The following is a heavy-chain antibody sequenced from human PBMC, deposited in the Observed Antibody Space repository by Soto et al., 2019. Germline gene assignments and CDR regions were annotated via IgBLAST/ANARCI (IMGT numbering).Heavy chain of an antibody. Sequence: GGSLRLSCAASGFTFSSYSMNWVRQAPGKGLEWVSSISSSSSYIYYADSVKGRFTISRDNAKNSLYLQVNSLRAEDTAVYYCARAYSGSYYSTHWGQGTLVTVSS. V-gene: IGHV3-21*01. D-gene: IGHD1-26*01. CDR1: GFTFSSYS. J-gene: IGHJ4*02. CDR2: ISSSSSYI. CDR3: ARAYSGSYYSTH.